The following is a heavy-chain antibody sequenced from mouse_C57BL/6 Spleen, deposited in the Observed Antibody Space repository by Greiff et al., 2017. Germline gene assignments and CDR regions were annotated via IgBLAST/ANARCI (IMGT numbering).Heavy chain of an antibody. Sequence: VQLQQSGAELARPGASVKLSCKASGYTFTSYGISWVKQRTGQGLEWIGEIYPRSGNTYYNEKFKGKATLTADKSSSTAYMELRSLTSEDSAVYFCARRGYYYGSTDYYAMDYWGQGTSVTVSS. CDR3: ARRGYYYGSTDYYAMDY. CDR2: IYPRSGNT. V-gene: IGHV1-81*01. J-gene: IGHJ4*01. D-gene: IGHD1-1*01. CDR1: GYTFTSYG.